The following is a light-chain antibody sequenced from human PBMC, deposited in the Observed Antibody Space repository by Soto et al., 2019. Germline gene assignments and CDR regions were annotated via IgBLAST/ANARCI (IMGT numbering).Light chain of an antibody. J-gene: IGKJ3*01. Sequence: EIVMTQSPATLSVSPGERATLSCRASQSVSSDLAWFQQTPGQAPRLLIYGASTRATGIPARFSGSGSGTEFTLTISSLQSEDFAVYYCQQYSHWAPITFGPGTKVDIK. CDR2: GAS. CDR3: QQYSHWAPIT. V-gene: IGKV3-15*01. CDR1: QSVSSD.